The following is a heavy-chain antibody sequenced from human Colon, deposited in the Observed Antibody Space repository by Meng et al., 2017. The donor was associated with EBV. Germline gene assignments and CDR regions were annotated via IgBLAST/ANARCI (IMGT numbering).Heavy chain of an antibody. V-gene: IGHV4-31*03. Sequence: QVTLAASGPGLGKPSQTLYLTCTVSGGSSSSGNHYWSWIRQHPGKGLEYIGYIYYSGSTYYNPSLKSRVIISVDTSKNQFSLRLNSVTAADTAVYYCASLYGDSSVWYLDLWGRGTLVTVSS. J-gene: IGHJ2*01. D-gene: IGHD4-17*01. CDR2: IYYSGST. CDR3: ASLYGDSSVWYLDL. CDR1: GGSSSSGNHY.